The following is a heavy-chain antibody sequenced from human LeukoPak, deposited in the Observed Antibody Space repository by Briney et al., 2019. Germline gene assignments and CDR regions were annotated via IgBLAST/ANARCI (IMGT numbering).Heavy chain of an antibody. CDR1: GFTFSDYA. V-gene: IGHV3-23*01. D-gene: IGHD3-22*01. CDR3: ATDRERDPSVYYLV. Sequence: QTGGSLRLSCAASGFTFSDYAMSWVRQAPGQGLEWVSTISDDGSGTYNADSVKGRFTISRDNSKNTLFLQINSLRAEDSAVYYCATDRERDPSVYYLVGGQGTLITVSS. CDR2: ISDDGSGT. J-gene: IGHJ4*02.